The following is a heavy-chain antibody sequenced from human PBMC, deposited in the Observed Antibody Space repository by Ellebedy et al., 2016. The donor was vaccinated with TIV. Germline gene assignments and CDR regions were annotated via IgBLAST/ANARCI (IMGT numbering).Heavy chain of an antibody. D-gene: IGHD3-10*01. V-gene: IGHV3-30-3*01. Sequence: GESLKISCVASGFTFSNYAMHWVRQAPGKGLEWVAVISYDGSNSHYADSVKGRFTISRDNAKNSLYLQMNSLRPEDTALYYCAKAQYGSGSYHAIQDWGQGTLVTVSS. J-gene: IGHJ1*01. CDR3: AKAQYGSGSYHAIQD. CDR1: GFTFSNYA. CDR2: ISYDGSNS.